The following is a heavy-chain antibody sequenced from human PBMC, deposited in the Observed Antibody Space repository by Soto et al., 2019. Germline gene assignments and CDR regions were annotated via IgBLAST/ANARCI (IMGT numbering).Heavy chain of an antibody. D-gene: IGHD3-9*01. CDR1: GYRLTRYW. CDR2: IYPGDSDT. J-gene: IGHJ6*02. CDR3: ARSLKYYDILTADYYYYYGMDV. Sequence: GESLKISCKGSGYRLTRYWIGWVRQMPGKGLEWMGIIYPGDSDTRYSPSFQGQVTISADKSISTAYLQWSSLKASDTAMYYCARSLKYYDILTADYYYYYGMDVWGQGTTVTVSS. V-gene: IGHV5-51*01.